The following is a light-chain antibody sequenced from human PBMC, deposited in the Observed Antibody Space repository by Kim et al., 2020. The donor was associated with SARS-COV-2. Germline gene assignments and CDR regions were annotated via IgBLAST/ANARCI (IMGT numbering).Light chain of an antibody. Sequence: ASVKLTCTLSSGHSTYAIAWHQQQPEKGPRYSMNLNSDGSHSKGDGIPDRFSGSSSGAERYLTISSLQSEDEADYYCQTWGPGIRVFGGGTQLTVL. CDR1: SGHSTYA. CDR3: QTWGPGIRV. J-gene: IGLJ3*02. CDR2: LNSDGSH. V-gene: IGLV4-69*01.